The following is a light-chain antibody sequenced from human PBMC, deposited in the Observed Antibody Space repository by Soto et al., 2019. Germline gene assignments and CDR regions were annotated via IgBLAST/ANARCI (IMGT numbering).Light chain of an antibody. CDR1: ESIRTW. J-gene: IGKJ1*01. V-gene: IGKV1-5*01. CDR3: QQYNNYPRT. CDR2: DAS. Sequence: DIQMTQSPSTLSASIGDRVTITCLASESIRTWLAWYQHKPGKAPKFLIYDASSLESGVPSRFSGSGSGTEFTLTISNLHPDDFATYFCQQYNNYPRTFGQGTKVDIK.